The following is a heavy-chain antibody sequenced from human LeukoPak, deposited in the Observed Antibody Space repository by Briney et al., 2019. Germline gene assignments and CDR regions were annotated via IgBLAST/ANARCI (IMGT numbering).Heavy chain of an antibody. Sequence: GGSLRLSCAVSGFTFSSYWMNWVGQAPGKGLEWVANINQDGSEKYYVDSVKGRFTISRDNAKNSLYLQMNSLRAEDTAMYYCARVTGDTSSYRPCNYWGQGTLVTVSS. J-gene: IGHJ4*02. CDR2: INQDGSEK. CDR1: GFTFSSYW. V-gene: IGHV3-7*01. CDR3: ARVTGDTSSYRPCNY. D-gene: IGHD3-22*01.